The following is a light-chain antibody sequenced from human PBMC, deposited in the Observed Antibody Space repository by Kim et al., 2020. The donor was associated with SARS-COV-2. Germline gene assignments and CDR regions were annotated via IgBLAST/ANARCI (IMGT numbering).Light chain of an antibody. V-gene: IGKV3-15*01. Sequence: ATLSVPPGERATLSCRASQSVSSHLAWYQQKPGQPPRLLIYGASTRATGIPARFSGSGSGTEFTLTISSLQSEDFAVYYCQHPGTFGQGTKVDIK. CDR3: QHPGT. CDR1: QSVSSH. J-gene: IGKJ1*01. CDR2: GAS.